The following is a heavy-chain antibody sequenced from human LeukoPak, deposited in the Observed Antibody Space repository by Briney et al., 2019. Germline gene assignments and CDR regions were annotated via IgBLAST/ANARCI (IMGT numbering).Heavy chain of an antibody. J-gene: IGHJ4*02. CDR1: GGSITSYY. Sequence: SETLSLTCTVSGGSITSYYWSWIRQPAGKGLEWVGRIYSTGSTIYNPSLKSRVTMSVDTTKHQFSLKLNSLTAADTAVYYCAGYSYGRFDYWGQGTLVTVSS. CDR3: AGYSYGRFDY. CDR2: IYSTGST. V-gene: IGHV4-4*07. D-gene: IGHD5-18*01.